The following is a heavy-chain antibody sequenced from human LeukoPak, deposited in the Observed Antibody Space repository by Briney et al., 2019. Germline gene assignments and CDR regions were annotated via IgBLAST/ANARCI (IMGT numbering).Heavy chain of an antibody. D-gene: IGHD3-3*01. CDR2: INHSGST. CDR3: ARGRFDFWSGYYLPFDY. V-gene: IGHV4-34*01. J-gene: IGHJ4*02. CDR1: GGSFSGYY. Sequence: SETLSLTCAVYGGSFSGYYWSWIRQPPGKGLEWIGEINHSGSTNYNPSLKRRVTISADTSKNQFSLKLSSVTAADTAVYYCARGRFDFWSGYYLPFDYWGQGTLVTVSS.